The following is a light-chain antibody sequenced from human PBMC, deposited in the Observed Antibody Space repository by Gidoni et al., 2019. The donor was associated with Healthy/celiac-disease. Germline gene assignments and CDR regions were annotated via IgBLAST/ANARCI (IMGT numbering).Light chain of an antibody. CDR1: QDISNY. J-gene: IGKJ5*01. Sequence: DIQMTQSPSSPPASVGDRVTITCQASQDISNYLNWYQQKPGKAPKLLIYDASNLETGVPSRFSGSGSGTDFTFTISSLQPEDIATYYCQQYDNLPPGTFGQGTRLEIK. V-gene: IGKV1-33*01. CDR2: DAS. CDR3: QQYDNLPPGT.